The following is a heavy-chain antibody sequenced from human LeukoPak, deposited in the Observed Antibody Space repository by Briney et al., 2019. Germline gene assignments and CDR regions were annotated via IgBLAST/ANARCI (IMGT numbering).Heavy chain of an antibody. CDR3: ARGSFWGYSSSWYFGY. CDR2: MNPNSSNT. V-gene: IGHV1-8*01. D-gene: IGHD6-13*01. CDR1: GYTFTSYD. Sequence: PGASVKVSCKASGYTFTSYDINWVRQATGQGLEWMGWMNPNSSNTGYAQQFQGRVTMTRNTSISTAYMELSSLRSEDTAVYYCARGSFWGYSSSWYFGYWGQGTLVTVSS. J-gene: IGHJ4*02.